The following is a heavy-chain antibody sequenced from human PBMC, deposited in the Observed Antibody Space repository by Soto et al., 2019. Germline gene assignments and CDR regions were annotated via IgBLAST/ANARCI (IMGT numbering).Heavy chain of an antibody. J-gene: IGHJ4*02. CDR3: AREGENYYYDSSGYYSLYFDY. D-gene: IGHD3-22*01. V-gene: IGHV3-33*01. Sequence: QVQLVESGGGVVQPGRSLRLSCAASGFTFSSYGMHWVRQAPGKGLEWVAVIWYDGSNKYYADSVKGRFTISRDNSKNTLYLQMNSLRAEDTAVYYCAREGENYYYDSSGYYSLYFDYWGQGTLVTVSS. CDR1: GFTFSSYG. CDR2: IWYDGSNK.